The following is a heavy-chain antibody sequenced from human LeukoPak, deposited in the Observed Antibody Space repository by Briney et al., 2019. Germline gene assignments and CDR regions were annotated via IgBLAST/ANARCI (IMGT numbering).Heavy chain of an antibody. CDR2: ISGSGGST. J-gene: IGHJ4*02. D-gene: IGHD6-19*01. CDR3: AKHGYSSGWYGLYFDY. CDR1: GFTFSSYA. Sequence: GGSLRLSCAASGFTFSSYAMSWVRQAPGKGLEWVSAISGSGGSTYYADSVKGRFTISRDNSKNTLYLQMNSLRAEDTAVYYCAKHGYSSGWYGLYFDYWGQGTLVTVSS. V-gene: IGHV3-23*01.